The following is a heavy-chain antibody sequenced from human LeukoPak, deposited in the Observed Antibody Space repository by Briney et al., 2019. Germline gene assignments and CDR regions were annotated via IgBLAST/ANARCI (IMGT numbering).Heavy chain of an antibody. CDR3: ARVMGYSKDYFDY. Sequence: PSETLSLTCTVPGGSISSYYWSWIRQPPGKGLEWIGYIYYSGSTNYNPSLKSRVTISVDTSKNQFSLKLSSVTAADTAVYYCARVMGYSKDYFDYWGQGTLVTVSS. CDR2: IYYSGST. J-gene: IGHJ4*02. CDR1: GGSISSYY. V-gene: IGHV4-59*01. D-gene: IGHD4-11*01.